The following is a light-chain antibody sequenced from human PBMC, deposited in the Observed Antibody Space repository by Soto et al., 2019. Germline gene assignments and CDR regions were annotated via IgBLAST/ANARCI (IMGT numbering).Light chain of an antibody. CDR1: QSISRN. V-gene: IGKV1-39*01. CDR2: SAS. CDR3: QQSYSSPWT. Sequence: DIQMTQSPSSLSASVGDRVTLTCRASQSISRNLNWYQQKPGKAPKVLMYSASSLQGGVPSRFSGSGSGTDFTITISSLHPEDFATYYCQQSYSSPWTFGRGTKVEI. J-gene: IGKJ1*01.